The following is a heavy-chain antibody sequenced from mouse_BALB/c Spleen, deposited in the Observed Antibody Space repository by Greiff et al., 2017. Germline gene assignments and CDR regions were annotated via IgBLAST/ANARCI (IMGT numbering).Heavy chain of an antibody. CDR3: ARGGTYFDV. Sequence: VQLQQSGAELAQPGASVKMSCQASGYTFTSYWLHWVKQRPGQGLEWIGYINPSTGYTEYNQKFKDKATLTADTSSSTAYMQLSSLTSEDSAVYYCARGGTYFDVWGAGTTVTVSS. CDR1: GYTFTSYW. J-gene: IGHJ1*01. V-gene: IGHV1-7*01. CDR2: INPSTGYT.